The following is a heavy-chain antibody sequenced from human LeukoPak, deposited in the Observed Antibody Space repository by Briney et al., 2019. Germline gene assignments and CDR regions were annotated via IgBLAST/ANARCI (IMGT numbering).Heavy chain of an antibody. CDR3: ARGRWLQLGYFDY. D-gene: IGHD5-24*01. CDR2: IYDSGST. V-gene: IGHV4-38-2*02. Sequence: SETLSLTCTVSGYSISSGYHWGWVRQPPGKGLEWIGSIYDSGSTSFNPSLISRVTISGDTSKKHFSLNLSSVTAADTAVYYCARGRWLQLGYFDYWGQGTLVTVSS. J-gene: IGHJ4*02. CDR1: GYSISSGYH.